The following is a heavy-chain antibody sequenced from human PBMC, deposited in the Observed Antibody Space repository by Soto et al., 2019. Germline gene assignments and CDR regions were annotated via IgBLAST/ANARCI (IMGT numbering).Heavy chain of an antibody. V-gene: IGHV3-23*01. CDR1: GFTFSSYA. J-gene: IGHJ5*02. CDR2: ISGSGGST. CDR3: AKGPIAVALQNWFDP. D-gene: IGHD6-19*01. Sequence: GGSLRLSCAASGFTFSSYAMSWVRQAPGKGLEWVSAISGSGGSTYFADSVKGLFTISRDNSKNTLYLQMNSLRAEDTAVYYCAKGPIAVALQNWFDPWGQGTLVTVSS.